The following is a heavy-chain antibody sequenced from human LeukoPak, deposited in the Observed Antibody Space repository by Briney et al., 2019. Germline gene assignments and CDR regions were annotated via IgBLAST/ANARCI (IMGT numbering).Heavy chain of an antibody. D-gene: IGHD2-15*01. CDR1: GFTFSTYAK. CDR3: TKDDGSHVTDC. CDR2: IYHNGNT. Sequence: GSLRLSCAASGFTFSTYAKSWVRQPPGKGLEWIGSIYHNGNTYYNPSLKSRVTISVDTSKNQFSLKVNSVTAADTAVYYCTKDDGSHVTDCWGQGTLVTVSS. V-gene: IGHV4-39*07. J-gene: IGHJ4*02.